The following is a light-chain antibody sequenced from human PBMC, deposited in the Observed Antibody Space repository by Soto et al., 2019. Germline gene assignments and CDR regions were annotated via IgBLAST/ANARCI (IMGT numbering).Light chain of an antibody. J-gene: IGKJ1*01. CDR2: KAS. V-gene: IGKV1-5*03. Sequence: DVQMTQSPSTLSASVGDRVTITCRASQSISDWLAWYQQKPGKAPKLLIYKASSLQSGVPSRFSGSGSGTEFTLTISSLQPDDFATYYRQQYDTYTWTFGPGTKVEVK. CDR3: QQYDTYTWT. CDR1: QSISDW.